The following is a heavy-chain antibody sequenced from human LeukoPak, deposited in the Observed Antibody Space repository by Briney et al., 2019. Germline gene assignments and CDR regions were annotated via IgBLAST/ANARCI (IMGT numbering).Heavy chain of an antibody. Sequence: SETLSLTCTVSGGSISSYYWSWIRQPPGKGLEWIGYIYYSGSTNYNPSLKSRVTISVDTSKNQFSLKLSSVTAADTAVYYCAREGMAGTGYFDYWGQGTLVTVSS. V-gene: IGHV4-59*01. CDR2: IYYSGST. CDR1: GGSISSYY. J-gene: IGHJ4*02. CDR3: AREGMAGTGYFDY. D-gene: IGHD6-19*01.